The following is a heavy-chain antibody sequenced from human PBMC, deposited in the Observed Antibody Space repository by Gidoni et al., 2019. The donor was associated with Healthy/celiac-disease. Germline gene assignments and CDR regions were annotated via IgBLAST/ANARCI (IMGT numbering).Heavy chain of an antibody. Sequence: QVHLQPRPAALFMPPETLFPTCSVYLRSVSGYYCRWFRQPPGKGLEWIGEINHSGSTNYNPAGKRRGTISGDTSKNQFSLKLSWVTAAETAVNDCERLFWAPSMVRGHGWFDTWGQGTMVTVSS. CDR2: INHSGST. CDR1: LRSVSGYY. CDR3: ERLFWAPSMVRGHGWFDT. J-gene: IGHJ5*02. D-gene: IGHD3-10*01. V-gene: IGHV4-34*01.